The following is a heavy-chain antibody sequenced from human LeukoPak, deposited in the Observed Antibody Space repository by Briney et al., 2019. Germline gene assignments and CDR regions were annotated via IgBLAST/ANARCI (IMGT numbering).Heavy chain of an antibody. CDR3: ARTTSGWAPPQPAWHFDL. Sequence: MSGGSLRLSCAASGFAFNTYSMNWVRQAPGKGLEWVSLISSTSTYIYYADSVKGRFTISRDNAKNSLFLQMNSLRVDDTAVYYCARTTSGWAPPQPAWHFDLWGRGTLVTVSS. CDR1: GFAFNTYS. D-gene: IGHD6-19*01. CDR2: ISSTSTYI. J-gene: IGHJ2*01. V-gene: IGHV3-21*01.